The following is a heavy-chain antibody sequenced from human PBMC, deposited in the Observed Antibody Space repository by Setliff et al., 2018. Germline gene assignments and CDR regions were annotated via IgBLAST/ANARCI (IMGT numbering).Heavy chain of an antibody. CDR3: ARGQGSGSWIIDG. V-gene: IGHV1-3*04. D-gene: IGHD1-26*01. J-gene: IGHJ4*02. CDR2: INTDSGNT. CDR1: GYTFNFYG. Sequence: GASVKVSCKASGYTFNFYGMHWVRQAPGQRPEWMGWINTDSGNTRYSQKFQGRVTIARDTSASTAYMELSSLRSEDTAIYFCARGQGSGSWIIDGWGQGTLVTVSS.